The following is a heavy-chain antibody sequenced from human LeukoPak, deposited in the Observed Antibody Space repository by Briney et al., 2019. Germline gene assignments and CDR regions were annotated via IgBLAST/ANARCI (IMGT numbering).Heavy chain of an antibody. CDR1: GCTFNNYG. CDR3: ARADYGHYFDY. Sequence: ASVKVSCKASGCTFNNYGITWARQAPGQGLEWMGWINPTSGGTNYAQKFQGRVTMTRDTSISTAYMELSRLTSDDTAVYYCARADYGHYFDYWGQGTLVTVSS. D-gene: IGHD4-17*01. V-gene: IGHV1-2*02. CDR2: INPTSGGT. J-gene: IGHJ4*02.